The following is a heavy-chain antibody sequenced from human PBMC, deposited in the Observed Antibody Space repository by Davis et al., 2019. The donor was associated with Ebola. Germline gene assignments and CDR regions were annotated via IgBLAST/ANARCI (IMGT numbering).Heavy chain of an antibody. CDR2: IIPIFGTA. CDR1: AGTFSSYA. CDR3: ARGRAVGPHNWFDP. V-gene: IGHV1-69*06. Sequence: SAKVSCNASAGTFSSYAISWVRQAPGQGLEWMGGIIPIFGTANYAQKFQGRVTITADKSTSTAYMELSSLRSEDTAVYYCARGRAVGPHNWFDPWGQGTLVTVSS. J-gene: IGHJ5*02. D-gene: IGHD1-26*01.